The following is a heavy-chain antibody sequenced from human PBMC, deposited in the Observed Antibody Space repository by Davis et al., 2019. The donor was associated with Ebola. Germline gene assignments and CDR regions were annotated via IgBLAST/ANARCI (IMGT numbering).Heavy chain of an antibody. Sequence: SVKVSCKASGGTFSSYAISWVRQAPGQGLEWMGGIIPIFGTANYAQKFQGRVTITRDTSASTAYMELSSLRSEDTAVYYCARGVEAAVYYYYYGMDVWGQGTTVTVSS. CDR3: ARGVEAAVYYYYYGMDV. D-gene: IGHD2-15*01. CDR2: IIPIFGTA. J-gene: IGHJ6*02. CDR1: GGTFSSYA. V-gene: IGHV1-69*05.